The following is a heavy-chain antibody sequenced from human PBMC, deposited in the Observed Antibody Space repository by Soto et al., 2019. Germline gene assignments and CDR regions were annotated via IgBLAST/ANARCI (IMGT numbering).Heavy chain of an antibody. CDR2: IRSKANSYAT. J-gene: IGHJ5*02. Sequence: GGSLRLSCAASGFTFSGSAMHWVRQASGKGLEWVGRIRSKANSYATAYAASVKGRFTISRDDSKNTAYLQMNSLKTEDTAVYYCTRHPPRHDYSNYYWFDPWGQGTLVTVSS. D-gene: IGHD4-4*01. CDR1: GFTFSGSA. CDR3: TRHPPRHDYSNYYWFDP. V-gene: IGHV3-73*01.